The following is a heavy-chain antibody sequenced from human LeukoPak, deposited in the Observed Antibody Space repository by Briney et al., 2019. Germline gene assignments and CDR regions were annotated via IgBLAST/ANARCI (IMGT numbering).Heavy chain of an antibody. V-gene: IGHV4-34*01. Sequence: PSETLSLTCAVYGGSFSGYYRSWIRQPPGKGLEWIGEINHSGSTNYNPSLKSRVTTSVDTSKNQFSLKLSSVTAADTAVYYCARALGGGWKYNDYWGQGTLVTVSS. CDR1: GGSFSGYY. CDR3: ARALGGGWKYNDY. D-gene: IGHD3-16*01. J-gene: IGHJ4*02. CDR2: INHSGST.